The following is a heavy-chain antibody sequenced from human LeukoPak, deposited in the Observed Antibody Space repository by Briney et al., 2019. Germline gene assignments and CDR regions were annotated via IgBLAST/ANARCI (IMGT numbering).Heavy chain of an antibody. CDR1: GYTFTSYG. Sequence: GASVKVSCKASGYTFTSYGISWVRQAPGHGLEWMGWISAYNCNTNYAQKLQGRVTMTTDTSTSTAYMELRSLRSDDTAVYYCARSGTIFGVVTPNWFDPWGQGTLVTVSS. D-gene: IGHD3-3*01. V-gene: IGHV1-18*01. CDR3: ARSGTIFGVVTPNWFDP. J-gene: IGHJ5*02. CDR2: ISAYNCNT.